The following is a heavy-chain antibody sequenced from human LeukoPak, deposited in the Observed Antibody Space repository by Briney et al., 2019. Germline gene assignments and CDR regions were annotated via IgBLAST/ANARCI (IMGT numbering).Heavy chain of an antibody. V-gene: IGHV4-4*07. D-gene: IGHD1-7*01. CDR2: IYTSGST. J-gene: IGHJ4*02. CDR3: ALTGITGTSRFDY. Sequence: SETLSLTCTVSGGSISSYYWSWIRQPAGKGLEWIGRIYTSGSTNYNPSLKGRATISVDKSKNQFSLKLSSVTAADTAVYYCALTGITGTSRFDYWGQGTLVTVSS. CDR1: GGSISSYY.